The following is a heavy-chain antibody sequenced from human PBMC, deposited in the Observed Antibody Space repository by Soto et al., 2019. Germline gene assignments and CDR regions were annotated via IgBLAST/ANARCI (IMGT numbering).Heavy chain of an antibody. D-gene: IGHD2-15*01. J-gene: IGHJ6*02. V-gene: IGHV3-33*01. CDR2: IWYDGSNK. CDR1: GCTFSSYG. Sequence: QVQLVEAGGGVVQPGRSLRLSCAASGCTFSSYGMHWVRQAPGKGLEWVAVIWYDGSNKYYADSVKGRFTISRDNSKNTLYLQMNSLRAEDTAVYYCASEYCSGGSCYYYGMEVWGQGTTVTVSS. CDR3: ASEYCSGGSCYYYGMEV.